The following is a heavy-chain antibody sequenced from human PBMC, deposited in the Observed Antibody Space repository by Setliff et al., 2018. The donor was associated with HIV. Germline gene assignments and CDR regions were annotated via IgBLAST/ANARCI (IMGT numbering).Heavy chain of an antibody. V-gene: IGHV3-33*01. J-gene: IGHJ6*03. Sequence: GSLRLSCAASGFTFSSYGMHWVRQAPGKGLEWVAVIWYDGSNKYYADSVKGRFTISRDNSKNTLYLQMNSLKIEDTAVYYCATLSGYSSGWYGFGRIASGGYYSMDVWGKGTAVTVSS. D-gene: IGHD6-19*01. CDR2: IWYDGSNK. CDR3: ATLSGYSSGWYGFGRIASGGYYSMDV. CDR1: GFTFSSYG.